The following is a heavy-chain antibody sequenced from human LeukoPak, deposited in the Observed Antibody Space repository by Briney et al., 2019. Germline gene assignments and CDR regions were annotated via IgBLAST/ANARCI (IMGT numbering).Heavy chain of an antibody. CDR1: GFTFSDYY. J-gene: IGHJ4*02. V-gene: IGHV3-11*04. D-gene: IGHD5-18*01. CDR2: IRSSGNAI. Sequence: GGSLRLSCAASGFTFSDYYMSWIRQAPGKGLEWLSYIRSSGNAIYSADSVKGRFTISRDNARNSLYLQMNSLRAEDTAVYYCAREDGYSYGTLGYFDYWGQGTLVTVSS. CDR3: AREDGYSYGTLGYFDY.